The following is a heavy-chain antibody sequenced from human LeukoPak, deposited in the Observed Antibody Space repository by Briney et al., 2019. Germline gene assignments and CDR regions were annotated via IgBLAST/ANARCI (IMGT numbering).Heavy chain of an antibody. CDR2: INTDGSTT. CDR1: GFTFTNYW. D-gene: IGHD4-23*01. J-gene: IGHJ5*02. CDR3: ASPPGTSVTPPGGS. Sequence: GGSLRLSCVASGFTFTNYWMHWVRQAPGKGLVWVSRINTDGSTTSYADSVKGRFTISRDNAKNILYLQMNSLRAEDTAVYYCASPPGTSVTPPGGSWGQGTLVTVSS. V-gene: IGHV3-74*01.